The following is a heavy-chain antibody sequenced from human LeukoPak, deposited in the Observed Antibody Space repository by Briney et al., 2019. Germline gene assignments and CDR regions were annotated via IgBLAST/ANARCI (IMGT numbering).Heavy chain of an antibody. J-gene: IGHJ1*01. V-gene: IGHV3-48*04. CDR2: ISSSSSTI. CDR1: GFTFSSYS. D-gene: IGHD2-15*01. Sequence: GGSLRLSCAASGFTFSSYSMNWVRQAPGKGLEWVSYISSSSSTIYYADSVKGRFTISRDNAKNSLYLQMNSLRAEDTAVYYCARKYCSGGSCYEYFQHWGQGTLVTVSS. CDR3: ARKYCSGGSCYEYFQH.